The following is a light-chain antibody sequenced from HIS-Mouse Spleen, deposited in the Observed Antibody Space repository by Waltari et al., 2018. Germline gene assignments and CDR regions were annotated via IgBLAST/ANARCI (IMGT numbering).Light chain of an antibody. CDR1: QGGSSSY. CDR2: GAS. CDR3: QQYGSSPLYT. Sequence: EIVLTQSPGTLSLSPGERATLSCRDSQGGSSSYLSWYQQKPGQAPRLLTYGASSRATGSPDRFSGSGSGTDFTLTISRLEPEDFAVYYCQQYGSSPLYTFGQGTKLEIK. J-gene: IGKJ2*01. V-gene: IGKV3-20*01.